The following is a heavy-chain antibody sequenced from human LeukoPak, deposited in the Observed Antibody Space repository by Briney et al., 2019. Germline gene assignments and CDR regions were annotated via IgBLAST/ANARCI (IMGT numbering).Heavy chain of an antibody. CDR3: ARYDRDSGWYYYYYYMDV. J-gene: IGHJ6*03. D-gene: IGHD6-19*01. Sequence: PGGSLRLSCAASGFTFSSYWMSWVRQAPGKGLEWVANIKQDGSEKYYVDSVKGRFTIPRDNAKNSLYLQMNSLRAEDTAVYYCARYDRDSGWYYYYYYMDVWGKGTTVTVSS. CDR1: GFTFSSYW. CDR2: IKQDGSEK. V-gene: IGHV3-7*01.